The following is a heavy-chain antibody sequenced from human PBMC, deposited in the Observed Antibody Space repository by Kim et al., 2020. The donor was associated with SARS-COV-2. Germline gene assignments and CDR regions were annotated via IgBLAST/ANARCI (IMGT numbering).Heavy chain of an antibody. Sequence: GGSLRLSCAASGFTFSSYGMHWVRQAPGKGLEWVAVIWYDGSNKYYADSVKGRFTISRDNSKNTLYLQMNSLRAEDTAVYYCARGGVAGNYFDYWGQGTLVTVSS. D-gene: IGHD6-19*01. V-gene: IGHV3-33*01. J-gene: IGHJ4*02. CDR3: ARGGVAGNYFDY. CDR2: IWYDGSNK. CDR1: GFTFSSYG.